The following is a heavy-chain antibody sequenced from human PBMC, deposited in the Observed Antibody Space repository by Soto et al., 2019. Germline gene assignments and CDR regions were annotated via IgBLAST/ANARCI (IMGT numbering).Heavy chain of an antibody. V-gene: IGHV1-8*01. CDR1: GYTFTSYD. CDR3: ASLYYDFWTGYYLHYYYYGMDV. Sequence: ASVKVSCKASGYTFTSYDINWVRQATGQGLEWMGWMNPNSGNTGYAQKFQGRVTMTRNTSISTAYMELSSLRSEDTAVYYCASLYYDFWTGYYLHYYYYGMDVWGQGTTVTVSS. J-gene: IGHJ6*02. CDR2: MNPNSGNT. D-gene: IGHD3-3*01.